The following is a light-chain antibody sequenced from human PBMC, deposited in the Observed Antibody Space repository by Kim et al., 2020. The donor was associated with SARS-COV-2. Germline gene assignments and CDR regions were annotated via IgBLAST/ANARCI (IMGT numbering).Light chain of an antibody. Sequence: SVGDRVTITCRASQGISNYLAWDQQKPGKVPKLLIYAASTLQSGVPSRFSGSGSGTDFTLTISSLQPEDVATYYCQKYNSAPPETFGQGTKVDIK. CDR2: AAS. V-gene: IGKV1-27*01. CDR1: QGISNY. J-gene: IGKJ1*01. CDR3: QKYNSAPPET.